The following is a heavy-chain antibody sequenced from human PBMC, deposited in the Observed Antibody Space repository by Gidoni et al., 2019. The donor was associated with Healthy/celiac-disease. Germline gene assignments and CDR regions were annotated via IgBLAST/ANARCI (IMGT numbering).Heavy chain of an antibody. CDR2: IYYSGST. CDR1: GGSISSSRYY. D-gene: IGHD4-17*01. Sequence: QLQLQESGPGLVKPSETLSLTCTVSGGSISSSRYYWGWIRQPPGKGLEWIGSIYYSGSTYYNPSLKSRVTISVDTSKNQFSLKLSSVTAADTAVYYCARTNDYGDYDPTYYFDYWGQGTLVTVSS. CDR3: ARTNDYGDYDPTYYFDY. J-gene: IGHJ4*02. V-gene: IGHV4-39*01.